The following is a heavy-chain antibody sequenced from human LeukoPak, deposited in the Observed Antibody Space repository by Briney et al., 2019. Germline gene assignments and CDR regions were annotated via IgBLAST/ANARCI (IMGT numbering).Heavy chain of an antibody. V-gene: IGHV3-23*01. Sequence: LRLSCAASGFTFSSYAMSWVRQAPGKGLEWVSAISGSGGSTYYADSVKGRFTISRDNSKNTLYLQMNSLRAEDTAVYYCAKGMLLEWLSNIDYWGQGTLVTVSS. CDR2: ISGSGGST. D-gene: IGHD3-3*01. CDR1: GFTFSSYA. CDR3: AKGMLLEWLSNIDY. J-gene: IGHJ4*02.